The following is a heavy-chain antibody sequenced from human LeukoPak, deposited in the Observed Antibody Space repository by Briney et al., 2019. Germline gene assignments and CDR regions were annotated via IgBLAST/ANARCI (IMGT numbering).Heavy chain of an antibody. CDR3: ARDRFDYGDFTSYFDY. CDR2: IYYSGST. CDR1: DDSISGNIYF. V-gene: IGHV4-61*01. D-gene: IGHD4-17*01. J-gene: IGHJ4*02. Sequence: SETLSLTCTVSDDSISGNIYFWSWIRQPPGKGLEWIGYIYYSGSTNYNPSLKSRVTISVDTSKNQFSLKLSSVTAADTAVYYCARDRFDYGDFTSYFDYWGQGTLVTVSS.